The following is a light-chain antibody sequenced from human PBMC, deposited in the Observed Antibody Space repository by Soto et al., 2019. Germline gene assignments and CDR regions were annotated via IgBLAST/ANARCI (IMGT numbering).Light chain of an antibody. Sequence: ETVMTQSPATLSVSPGERPTLSCRASQSVSSNLAWYQQKPGQAPRLLIYDASTRATGIPARFSGSGSGTDFTLTISSLPSEDLAVYYCQQYNTWPLTFGPGTKVDIK. CDR2: DAS. CDR3: QQYNTWPLT. V-gene: IGKV3-15*01. CDR1: QSVSSN. J-gene: IGKJ3*01.